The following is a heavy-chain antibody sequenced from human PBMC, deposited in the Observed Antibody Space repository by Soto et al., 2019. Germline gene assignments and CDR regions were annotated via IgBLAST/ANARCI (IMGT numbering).Heavy chain of an antibody. CDR3: ARVDPRGVAVVRDY. J-gene: IGHJ4*02. Sequence: ASVKVSCKASGNTFASHGFSWVRQAPGQGLEWMGWISGFNGQTNYALKFQGRVTLTTDTSTSTAYMELRSLRSDDTAVYFCARVDPRGVAVVRDYWGQGTMVTVS. D-gene: IGHD3-10*01. V-gene: IGHV1-18*01. CDR2: ISGFNGQT. CDR1: GNTFASHG.